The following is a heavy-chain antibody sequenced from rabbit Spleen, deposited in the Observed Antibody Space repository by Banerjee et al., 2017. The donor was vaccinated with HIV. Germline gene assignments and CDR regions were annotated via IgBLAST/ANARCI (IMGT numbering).Heavy chain of an antibody. CDR2: IGTNNDRT. V-gene: IGHV1S40*01. D-gene: IGHD1-1*01. CDR1: GFSFSTNYY. J-gene: IGHJ4*01. Sequence: QSLEESGGGLVQPEGSLTLTCTASGFSFSTNYYMSWVRQAPGKGLEWIACIGTNNDRTYYANWAKGRFTISKTSSTTVTLQMTSLTAADTATYFCARDLVAVIGWNFNLWGPGTLVTVS. CDR3: ARDLVAVIGWNFNL.